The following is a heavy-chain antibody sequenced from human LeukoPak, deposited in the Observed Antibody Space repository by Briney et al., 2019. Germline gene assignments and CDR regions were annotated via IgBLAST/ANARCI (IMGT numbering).Heavy chain of an antibody. CDR1: GGSISSYY. V-gene: IGHV4-4*07. Sequence: SETLSFTCTVSGGSISSYYWSWIRQPAGKGLEWIGRIYTSGSTNYNPSLKSRVTMSVDTSKNQFSLKLSSVTAADAAVYYCARDRAIEYYFDYWGQGTLVTVSS. CDR2: IYTSGST. J-gene: IGHJ4*02. CDR3: ARDRAIEYYFDY. D-gene: IGHD1-26*01.